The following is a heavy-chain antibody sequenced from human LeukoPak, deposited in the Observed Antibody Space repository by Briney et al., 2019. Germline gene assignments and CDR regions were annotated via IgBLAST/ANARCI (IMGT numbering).Heavy chain of an antibody. V-gene: IGHV3-53*01. Sequence: GGSLRLSCAASGFTFSDYYMTWLRQAPGKGLEWVSVTYTGGNSYYADSVKGRFIISRDISKNTLYLQMNSLRAEDSALYYCARGGRGSAAVVAPRSFDIWGQGTTVTVSS. CDR2: TYTGGNS. J-gene: IGHJ3*02. CDR1: GFTFSDYY. CDR3: ARGGRGSAAVVAPRSFDI. D-gene: IGHD3-22*01.